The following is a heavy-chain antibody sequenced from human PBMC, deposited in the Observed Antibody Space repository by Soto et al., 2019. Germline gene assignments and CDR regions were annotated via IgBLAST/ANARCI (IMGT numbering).Heavy chain of an antibody. CDR1: EGSFSTGDYS. Sequence: PSETLSLTCAVSEGSFSTGDYSWNWIRQPPGKGLEWIGYIYTSGSTYYSSSLKSRVTISADRSKNQFSLQMTSVTAADTAVYYCVRGNDYRRVPLSYWGQGLLVTVSS. CDR2: IYTSGST. J-gene: IGHJ1*01. D-gene: IGHD4-17*01. V-gene: IGHV4-30-2*01. CDR3: VRGNDYRRVPLSY.